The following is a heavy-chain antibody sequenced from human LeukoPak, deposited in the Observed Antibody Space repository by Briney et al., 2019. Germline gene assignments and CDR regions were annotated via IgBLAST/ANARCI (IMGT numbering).Heavy chain of an antibody. CDR1: GGSISGGY. J-gene: IGHJ4*02. CDR2: VYTSGST. V-gene: IGHV4-4*09. Sequence: SETLSLTCTVSGGSISGGYWSWIRQPPGRGLEWIGYVYTSGSTNYNPSLKSRVTISVDTSRSQFALKLSSVTAADTAVYYCAKSYFDYSTYYSYYFNLWGQGALVTVSS. D-gene: IGHD4-11*01. CDR3: AKSYFDYSTYYSYYFNL.